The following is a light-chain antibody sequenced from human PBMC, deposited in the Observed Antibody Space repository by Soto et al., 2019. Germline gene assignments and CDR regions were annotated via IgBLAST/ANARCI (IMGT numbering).Light chain of an antibody. CDR3: QQYDSHPRT. Sequence: AIRMTQSPSSLSASTGDRVTITCRASQGISSYFAWYQQKPGKAPKLLIYAASTLQSGVPSRFSGSGSGTDFTLTISCLQSEDFATYYCQQYDSHPRTFGQGTKVEIK. V-gene: IGKV1-8*01. CDR1: QGISSY. CDR2: AAS. J-gene: IGKJ1*01.